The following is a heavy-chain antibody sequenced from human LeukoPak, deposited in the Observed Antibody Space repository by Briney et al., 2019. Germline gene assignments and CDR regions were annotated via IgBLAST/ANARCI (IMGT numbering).Heavy chain of an antibody. CDR2: IYYSGST. CDR1: GGSISSSSYY. Sequence: SETLSLTCTVSGGSISSSSYYWGWIRQPPGKGLEWIGSIYYSGSTNYNPSLKSRVTISVDTSKNQFSLKLKSVSAADTAVYYCARVTGVSPPTSDAFDIWGQGTMVTVSS. D-gene: IGHD1-14*01. V-gene: IGHV4-39*07. CDR3: ARVTGVSPPTSDAFDI. J-gene: IGHJ3*02.